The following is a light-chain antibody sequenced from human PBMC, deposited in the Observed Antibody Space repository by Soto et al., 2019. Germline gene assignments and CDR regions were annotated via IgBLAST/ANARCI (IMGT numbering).Light chain of an antibody. CDR1: RRDVGGYNY. V-gene: IGLV2-14*01. CDR2: EVS. J-gene: IGLJ1*01. Sequence: QSVLTQPASVSGSPGQSITISCTGTRRDVGGYNYVSWYQQHPGKGPKLMIFEVSNRPSGVSSRFSGSKSGNTDSLTISGLQAEDEAYYYCGSYSSRSTYVFGTGTKVTLL. CDR3: GSYSSRSTYV.